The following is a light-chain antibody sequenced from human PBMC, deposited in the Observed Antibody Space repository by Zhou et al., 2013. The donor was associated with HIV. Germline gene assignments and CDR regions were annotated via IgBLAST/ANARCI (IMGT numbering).Light chain of an antibody. CDR2: GAS. V-gene: IGKV1-39*01. J-gene: IGKJ5*01. CDR1: QTIDNY. Sequence: DIQMTQSPSSLSASVGDRVTITCRTSQTIDNYLNWYQQKPGKAPNLLIYGASILKSGVPSRFSGSGSGTDFTLTISSLQPEDFATYYCQQSYSTPSITFGQGTRLEIK. CDR3: QQSYSTPSIT.